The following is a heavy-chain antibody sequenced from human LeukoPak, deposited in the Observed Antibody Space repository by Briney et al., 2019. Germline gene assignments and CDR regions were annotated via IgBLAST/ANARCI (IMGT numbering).Heavy chain of an antibody. CDR3: AKHERLAAAGFDAFDI. CDR2: ISSSSNYI. D-gene: IGHD6-13*01. J-gene: IGHJ3*02. V-gene: IGHV3-21*01. CDR1: GFTFSHYT. Sequence: GGSLRLSCAASGFTFSHYTINWVRQAPGKGLEWVSSISSSSNYIYYAESVKGRFTISRDNAKNSLSLQMNSLRAEDTAVYYCAKHERLAAAGFDAFDIWGQGTMVTVSS.